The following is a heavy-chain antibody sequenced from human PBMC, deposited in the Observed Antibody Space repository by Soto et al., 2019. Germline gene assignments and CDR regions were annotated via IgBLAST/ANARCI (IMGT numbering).Heavy chain of an antibody. Sequence: GASVKVSCKASGYTFTSYAMHWVRQAPGQRLEWMGWINAGNGNTKYSQKFQGRVTITRDTSASTAYMELSSLRSEDTAVYYCARVSFPVGWLATEHFDYWGQGTLVTVSS. CDR2: INAGNGNT. J-gene: IGHJ4*02. CDR3: ARVSFPVGWLATEHFDY. CDR1: GYTFTSYA. V-gene: IGHV1-3*01. D-gene: IGHD6-19*01.